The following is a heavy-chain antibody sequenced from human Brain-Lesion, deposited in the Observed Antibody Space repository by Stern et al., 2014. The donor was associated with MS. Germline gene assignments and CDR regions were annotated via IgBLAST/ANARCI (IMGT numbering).Heavy chain of an antibody. V-gene: IGHV3-74*02. CDR1: GFPFSTYW. J-gene: IGHJ4*02. CDR2: INSDGSNT. CDR3: ARATGKNSYSY. Sequence: EVQLVESGGGLVQPGGSLRLSCAASGFPFSTYWLHWVRQPPGKGLEWVSRINSDGSNTSYADAVKGRFTISRDNAKNTLYLQMNSLRAEDTAVYCCARATGKNSYSYWGQGTLVTVSS. D-gene: IGHD1-26*01.